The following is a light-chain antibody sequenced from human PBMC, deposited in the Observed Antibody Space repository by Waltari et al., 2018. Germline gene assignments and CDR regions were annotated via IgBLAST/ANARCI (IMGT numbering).Light chain of an antibody. CDR2: SNN. CDR1: SSNIGTNP. J-gene: IGLJ3*02. V-gene: IGLV1-44*01. Sequence: QSVLAQPPSASGTPGQRVTISCSGSSSNIGTNPVSWYQPLPGTAPKLLIYSNNQRPSGVPDRISGSKSGTSASLAISGLQSDDETDYYCAVWDDSLNGWVFGGGTKLTVL. CDR3: AVWDDSLNGWV.